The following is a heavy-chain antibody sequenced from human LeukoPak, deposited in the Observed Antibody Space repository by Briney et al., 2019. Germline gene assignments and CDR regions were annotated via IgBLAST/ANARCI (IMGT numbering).Heavy chain of an antibody. CDR2: INQDGSDK. D-gene: IGHD3-22*01. CDR1: GFTFNNYW. J-gene: IGHJ4*02. V-gene: IGHV3-7*03. Sequence: WGSLRLSCAASGFTFNNYWMNWVRQAPGKDLEWVANINQDGSDKSYVDSVKGRFTISRDNAKNSVYLQMNSLRAEDTAVYYCARGTTMTPGIDFWGQGTLVTVSS. CDR3: ARGTTMTPGIDF.